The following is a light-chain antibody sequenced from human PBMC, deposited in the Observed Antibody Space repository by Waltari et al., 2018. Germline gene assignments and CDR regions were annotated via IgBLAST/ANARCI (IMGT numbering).Light chain of an antibody. V-gene: IGKV1-39*01. CDR1: QTISSY. Sequence: DIQMTQSPPSLSASVGDGVTITCRASQTISSYLNWYQEKRGKAPKLLISAASRLQSGVPSRFNGSGFGTDFTLTISSLHPEDFAIYYCQQSYMTPRTFGRGTKVEV. CDR3: QQSYMTPRT. J-gene: IGKJ1*01. CDR2: AAS.